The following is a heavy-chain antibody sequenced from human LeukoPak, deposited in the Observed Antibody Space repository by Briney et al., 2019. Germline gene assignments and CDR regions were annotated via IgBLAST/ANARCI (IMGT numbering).Heavy chain of an antibody. CDR1: GFTFSSYS. D-gene: IGHD3-22*01. Sequence: GGSLRLSCAASGFTFSSYSMNWVRQAPGKGLEWVSSISSSSSYIYYADSVKGRFTISRDNAKNSLYLQMNSLRAEDTAVYYCARAMLRDTYYYDSSGPLQHWGQGTLVTVSS. J-gene: IGHJ1*01. V-gene: IGHV3-21*01. CDR3: ARAMLRDTYYYDSSGPLQH. CDR2: ISSSSSYI.